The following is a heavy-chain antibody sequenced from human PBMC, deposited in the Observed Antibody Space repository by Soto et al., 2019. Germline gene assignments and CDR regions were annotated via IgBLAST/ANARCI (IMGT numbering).Heavy chain of an antibody. V-gene: IGHV3-9*01. D-gene: IGHD6-19*01. Sequence: GGSLRLSCAASGFTFDDYAMHWVRQAPGKGLEWVSGISWNSGSIGYADSVKGRFTISRDNAKNSLYLQMNSLRAEDTALYYCAKDIESSGHNPTHFDYWGQGTLVTVSS. CDR3: AKDIESSGHNPTHFDY. CDR2: ISWNSGSI. J-gene: IGHJ4*02. CDR1: GFTFDDYA.